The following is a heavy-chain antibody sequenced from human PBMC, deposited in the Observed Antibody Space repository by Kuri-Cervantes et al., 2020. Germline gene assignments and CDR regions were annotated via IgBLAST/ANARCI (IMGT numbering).Heavy chain of an antibody. CDR3: ARDSSGYYYVRSPGGLDY. Sequence: ASVKVSCKASGYTFTSYGISWVRQAPGQGLEWMGWISAYNGNTNYAQKLQGRVTMTTDTSTSTAYMELRSLRSDDTAVYYCARDSSGYYYVRSPGGLDYWGQGTLVTVSS. V-gene: IGHV1-18*01. J-gene: IGHJ4*02. CDR1: GYTFTSYG. D-gene: IGHD3-22*01. CDR2: ISAYNGNT.